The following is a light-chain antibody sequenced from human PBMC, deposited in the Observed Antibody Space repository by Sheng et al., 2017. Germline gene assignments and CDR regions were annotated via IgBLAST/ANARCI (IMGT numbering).Light chain of an antibody. CDR3: QQLNSYPWT. V-gene: IGKV1-5*03. CDR1: QSISSW. Sequence: DIQMTQSPATLSASVGDRVTISCRASQSISSWLAWYQQKPGKAPKLLIYEASDLESGVPSRFSGSGSGTEFTLTISSLQPEDFATYYCQQLNSYPWTFGQGTKVEIK. J-gene: IGKJ1*01. CDR2: EAS.